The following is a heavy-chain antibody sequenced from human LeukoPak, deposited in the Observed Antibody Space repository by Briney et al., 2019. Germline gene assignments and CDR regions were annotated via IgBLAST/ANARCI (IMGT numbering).Heavy chain of an antibody. D-gene: IGHD2-15*01. CDR1: GFTFDDYA. CDR2: ISWNSGSI. V-gene: IGHV3-9*01. CDR3: AKGRALEVVAAFNY. Sequence: GGSPRLSCAASGFTFDDYAMHWVRQAPGKGLEWVSVISWNSGSIGYADSVKGRFTISRDNAKNTLYLQMNSLRDDDPAVYNCAKGRALEVVAAFNYWGQGTVVTVSS. J-gene: IGHJ4*02.